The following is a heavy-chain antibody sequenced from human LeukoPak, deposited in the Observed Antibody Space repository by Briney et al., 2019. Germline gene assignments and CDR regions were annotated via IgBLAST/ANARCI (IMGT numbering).Heavy chain of an antibody. Sequence: SETLSLTCTVSGGSISGYYWSWIRQPPGKGLEWIGYMYYSESTKYNPSLKSRVTISVDTSKNQLSLKLSSVTAADTAVYYCARQDYYYYMDVWGKGTTVTVSS. CDR3: ARQDYYYYMDV. J-gene: IGHJ6*03. V-gene: IGHV4-59*08. CDR1: GGSISGYY. CDR2: MYYSEST.